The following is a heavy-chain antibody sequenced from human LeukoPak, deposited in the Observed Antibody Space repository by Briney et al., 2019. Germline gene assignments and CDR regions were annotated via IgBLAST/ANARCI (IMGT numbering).Heavy chain of an antibody. CDR2: IHYSGST. J-gene: IGHJ4*02. V-gene: IGHV4-59*08. CDR1: GGTISSYY. D-gene: IGHD6-19*01. CDR3: ARWYSSGWAFDY. Sequence: SETLSLTCTVSGGTISSYYWNWIRQPPGKGLEWIGYIHYSGSTKYNPSLKSRVTISVDTSKNQFSLKLSSVTASDTAVYYCARWYSSGWAFDYWGQGTLVTVSS.